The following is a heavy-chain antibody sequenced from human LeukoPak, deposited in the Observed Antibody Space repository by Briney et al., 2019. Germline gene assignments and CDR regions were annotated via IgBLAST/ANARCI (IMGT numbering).Heavy chain of an antibody. CDR2: INSNSGAT. V-gene: IGHV1-2*02. CDR3: ARDGSLGY. CDR1: GYTFTDYY. J-gene: IGHJ4*02. Sequence: GASVKVSCKASGYTFTDYYIHWVRQAPGQGLEWMGWINSNSGATKYAQKVQGRVTMTRDTSISTAYMELTRLGSDDTAVYYCARDGSLGYWGQGTLVTVSS. D-gene: IGHD5-12*01.